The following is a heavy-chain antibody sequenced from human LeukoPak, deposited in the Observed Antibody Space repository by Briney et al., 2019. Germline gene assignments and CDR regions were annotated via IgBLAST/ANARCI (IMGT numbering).Heavy chain of an antibody. D-gene: IGHD6-19*01. Sequence: GGSLRLSCAASGFTFSSYEMNWVRQAPGKGLEWVSYISSSGSTMYYADSGKGRFTICRDNDKKSLYLQMNSLRAEDTDVYYCAREISVAGAYYYYGMDVWGKGTTVTVSS. CDR1: GFTFSSYE. CDR3: AREISVAGAYYYYGMDV. J-gene: IGHJ6*04. V-gene: IGHV3-48*03. CDR2: ISSSGSTM.